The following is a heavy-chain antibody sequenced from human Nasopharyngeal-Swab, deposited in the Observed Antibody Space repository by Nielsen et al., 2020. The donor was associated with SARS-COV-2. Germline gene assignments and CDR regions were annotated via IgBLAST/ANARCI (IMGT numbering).Heavy chain of an antibody. D-gene: IGHD3-3*01. CDR2: ISSNGGST. CDR1: GFTFSSYA. Sequence: GESLKISCSASGFTFSSYAMHWVRQAPGKGLEYVSAISSNGGSTYYADSVKGRFTISRDNSKNTLYLQMSSLRAEDTAVYYCVKDGGPYYDFWSGGDAFDIWGQG. J-gene: IGHJ3*02. CDR3: VKDGGPYYDFWSGGDAFDI. V-gene: IGHV3-64D*09.